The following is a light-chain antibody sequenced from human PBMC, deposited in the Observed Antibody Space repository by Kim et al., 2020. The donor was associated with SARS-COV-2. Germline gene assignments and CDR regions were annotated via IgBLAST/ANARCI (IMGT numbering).Light chain of an antibody. J-gene: IGKJ1*01. CDR1: QSVDSIH. CDR3: QQYAGSPPT. V-gene: IGKV3-20*01. CDR2: GTS. Sequence: SPGQRATLSCRASQSVDSIHLAWYQQRPGQAPRLIMYGTSNRATDIPDRFRGSGAGTDFTLTISRLEPEDFAVYYCQQYAGSPPTFGQGTKVDIK.